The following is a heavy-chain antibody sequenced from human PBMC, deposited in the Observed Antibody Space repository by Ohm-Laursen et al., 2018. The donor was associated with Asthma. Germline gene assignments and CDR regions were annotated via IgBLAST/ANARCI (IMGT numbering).Heavy chain of an antibody. J-gene: IGHJ4*02. CDR3: ARSWLGELSHFDY. D-gene: IGHD3-10*01. CDR2: IYYSGST. Sequence: SETPSLTCTVSGDSVSGGNYHWSWIRQPPGKGLEWIGYIYYSGSTNYNPSLKSRVTISVDTSKNQFSLKLSSVTAADAAVYYCARSWLGELSHFDYWGQGTLVTVSS. CDR1: GDSVSGGNYH. V-gene: IGHV4-61*01.